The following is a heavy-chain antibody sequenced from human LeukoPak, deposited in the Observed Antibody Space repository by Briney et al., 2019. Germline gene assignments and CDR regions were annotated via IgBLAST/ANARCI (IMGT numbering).Heavy chain of an antibody. J-gene: IGHJ4*02. CDR2: IIPTFGTA. V-gene: IGHV1-69*05. Sequence: SVKDSCKASGGTFSSYAISWVRQAPGQGLEWMGGIIPTFGTANYAQKFQGRVTITTDESTRTAYMELSSLRSEDTGVYFCASRVRLEPNGFDYWGQGTLVTVSS. D-gene: IGHD1-1*01. CDR3: ASRVRLEPNGFDY. CDR1: GGTFSSYA.